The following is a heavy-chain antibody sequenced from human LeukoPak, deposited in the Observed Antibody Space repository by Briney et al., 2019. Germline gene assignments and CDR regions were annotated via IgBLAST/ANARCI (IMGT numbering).Heavy chain of an antibody. J-gene: IGHJ4*02. CDR2: ISYDGSNK. V-gene: IGHV3-30*18. CDR3: AKGGYDYLPFDY. D-gene: IGHD5-12*01. CDR1: GFTFSSYG. Sequence: GGSLRLSCAASGFTFSSYGMHWDRQAPGKGLEWVAVISYDGSNKYYADSVKGRFTISRDNSKNTLYLQMNSLRAEDTAVYYCAKGGYDYLPFDYWGQGTLVTVSS.